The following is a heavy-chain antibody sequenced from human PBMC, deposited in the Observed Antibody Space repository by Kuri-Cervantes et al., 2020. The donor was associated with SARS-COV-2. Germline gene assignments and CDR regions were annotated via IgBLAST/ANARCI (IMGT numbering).Heavy chain of an antibody. CDR3: ARVEGYCSSTSCYTGAFDY. V-gene: IGHV4-38-2*02. D-gene: IGHD2-2*02. CDR1: GYSISSGYY. Sequence: SETLSLTCTASGYSISSGYYWGWIRQPPGKGLEWIGSIYHSGSTYYNPSLKSRVTISVDTSKNQFSLKLSSVTAADTAVYYCARVEGYCSSTSCYTGAFDYWGQGTLVTVSS. CDR2: IYHSGST. J-gene: IGHJ4*02.